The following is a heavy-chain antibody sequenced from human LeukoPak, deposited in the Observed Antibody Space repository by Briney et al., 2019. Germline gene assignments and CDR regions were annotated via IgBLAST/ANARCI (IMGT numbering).Heavy chain of an antibody. CDR2: IYYSGGNT. J-gene: IGHJ4*02. D-gene: IGHD6-13*01. CDR3: AKSPPLAAAGDY. CDR1: GFMFSNFA. V-gene: IGHV3-23*01. Sequence: GGSLRLSCAASGFMFSNFAMSWVRQAPGKGLEWVSTIYYSGGNTYSADSVKGRFTISRDNSKNTLYLQMNSLRAEDTAVYYCAKSPPLAAAGDYWGQGTLVTVSS.